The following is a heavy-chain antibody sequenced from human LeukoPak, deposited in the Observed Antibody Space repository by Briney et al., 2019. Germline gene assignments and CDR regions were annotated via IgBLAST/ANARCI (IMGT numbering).Heavy chain of an antibody. CDR1: GYTFATNW. CDR2: IYPSDSDT. V-gene: IGHV5-51*01. J-gene: IGHJ4*02. CDR3: VRSAHFGY. Sequence: GESLKISCKGSGYTFATNWIGWVRQIPGKGLEWMGIIYPSDSDTRYSPAFQGQVTISADKSITTAFLQWSSLKASDSGMYYCVRSAHFGYWGQGTLVTVSS.